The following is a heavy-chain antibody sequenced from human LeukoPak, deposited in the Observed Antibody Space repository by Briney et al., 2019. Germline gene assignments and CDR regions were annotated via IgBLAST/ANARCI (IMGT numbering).Heavy chain of an antibody. CDR3: ARGTYYYDSSGLDY. CDR2: IYYSGST. J-gene: IGHJ4*02. Sequence: SETLSLTCTVSGGSISSYYWSWIRQPPGKGLEWIGYIYYSGSTNYNPSLKSRATISVDTSKNQFSLKLSSVTAADTAVYYCARGTYYYDSSGLDYWGQGTLVTVSS. CDR1: GGSISSYY. V-gene: IGHV4-59*01. D-gene: IGHD3-22*01.